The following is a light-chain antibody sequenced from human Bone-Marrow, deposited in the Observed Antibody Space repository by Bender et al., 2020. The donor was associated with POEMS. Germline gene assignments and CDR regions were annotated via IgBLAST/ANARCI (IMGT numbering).Light chain of an antibody. CDR1: NIGGKS. CDR2: DDT. V-gene: IGLV3-21*02. J-gene: IGLJ2*01. CDR3: HVWDSSSDHL. Sequence: SYVLTQPPSVSVAPGQTARITCGGNNIGGKSVHWYQQKPGQAPVLVVYDDTARPSGIPERFSGSNSGNTATLTITRVEAGDEADYYCHVWDSSSDHLFGEGTKLTVL.